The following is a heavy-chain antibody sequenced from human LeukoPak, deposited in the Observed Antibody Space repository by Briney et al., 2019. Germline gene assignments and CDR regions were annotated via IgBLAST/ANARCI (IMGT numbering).Heavy chain of an antibody. CDR2: IRSKANSYAT. CDR3: TVYCSSTRYVDY. Sequence: GGSLKLSCAASGFTFSGSDMHWVRQASGKGLEWVGRIRSKANSYATAYAASVKGRFTISRDDSKNTAYLQMNSLKTEDTAVYYCTVYCSSTRYVDYWGEGPLVSVSS. D-gene: IGHD2-2*01. CDR1: GFTFSGSD. J-gene: IGHJ4*02. V-gene: IGHV3-73*01.